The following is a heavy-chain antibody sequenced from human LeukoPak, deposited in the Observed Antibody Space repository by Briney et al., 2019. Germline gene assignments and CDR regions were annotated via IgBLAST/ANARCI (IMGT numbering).Heavy chain of an antibody. J-gene: IGHJ4*02. CDR2: INPSGGST. Sequence: AASVKVSCKASGYTFTGYYMHWVRQAPGQGLEWMGIINPSGGSTSYAQKFQDRVTMTRDMSTSTVYMELSSLRSEDTAVYYCARDRRSGDTAMVIGGMNYYFDYWGQGTLVTVSS. V-gene: IGHV1-46*01. CDR1: GYTFTGYY. D-gene: IGHD5-18*01. CDR3: ARDRRSGDTAMVIGGMNYYFDY.